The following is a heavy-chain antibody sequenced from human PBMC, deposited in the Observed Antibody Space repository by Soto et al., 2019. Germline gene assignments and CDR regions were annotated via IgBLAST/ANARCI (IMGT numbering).Heavy chain of an antibody. J-gene: IGHJ3*01. CDR3: ARGGWNYVPGRFAL. V-gene: IGHV1-18*04. D-gene: IGHD1-7*01. Sequence: QVQLVQSGTEVKTPGASVKVSCHASGYTFTNYGINWVRQAPGQGLEWMAWISAYNGKTHHAPFVQDRVTMTTDTWMMTDYMELSILICDETAVYYCARGGWNYVPGRFALWGQGTMVNVSS. CDR1: GYTFTNYG. CDR2: ISAYNGKT.